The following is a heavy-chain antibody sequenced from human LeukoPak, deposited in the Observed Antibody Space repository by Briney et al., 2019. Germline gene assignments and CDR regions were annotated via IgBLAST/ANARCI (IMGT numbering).Heavy chain of an antibody. D-gene: IGHD6-13*01. CDR1: GFTFGYYA. J-gene: IGHJ4*02. Sequence: PGGSLRLSCTASGFTFGYYAMSWVRQAPGKGLEWVGFIRSKGDGGTTEYAASVKGRFSIARDDSKSIAYLQRKSLKIEDTAVYYSSRDSSSWDLHYWRGRTLVTVS. V-gene: IGHV3-49*04. CDR3: SRDSSSWDLHY. CDR2: IRSKGDGGTT.